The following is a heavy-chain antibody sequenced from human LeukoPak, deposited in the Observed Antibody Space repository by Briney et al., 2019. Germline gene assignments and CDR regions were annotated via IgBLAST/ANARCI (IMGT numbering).Heavy chain of an antibody. D-gene: IGHD5-18*01. CDR1: GFTFSSYA. CDR3: VRGLWTAMGAGAY. V-gene: IGHV3-30-3*01. Sequence: PSGGSLRLSCAASGFTFSSYAMHWVRQAPGKGLEWVTSISDDGTNKYYSDSVRGRFTISRDNSKSTLYLQMDSLRIEDTSMYYCVRGLWTAMGAGAYWGQGTLVAVSS. CDR2: ISDDGTNK. J-gene: IGHJ4*02.